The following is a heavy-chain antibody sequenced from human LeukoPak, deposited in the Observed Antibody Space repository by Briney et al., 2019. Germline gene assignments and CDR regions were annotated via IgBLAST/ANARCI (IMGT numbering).Heavy chain of an antibody. D-gene: IGHD3-3*01. CDR2: ISAYNGNT. V-gene: IGHV1-18*01. Sequence: ASVKVSCKASGYTFTSYGISWVRQAPGQGLEWMGWISAYNGNTNYAQKLQGRVTMTTDTSTSTAYMELRSLRPDDTAVYYCARDQWITIFGVVTRSGADAFDIWGQGTMVTVSS. J-gene: IGHJ3*02. CDR1: GYTFTSYG. CDR3: ARDQWITIFGVVTRSGADAFDI.